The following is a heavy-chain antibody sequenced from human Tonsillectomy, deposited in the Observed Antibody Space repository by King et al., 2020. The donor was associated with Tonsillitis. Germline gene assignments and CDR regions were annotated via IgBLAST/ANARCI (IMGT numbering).Heavy chain of an antibody. CDR1: VFSLTTSVVG. CDR2: IYWNDDW. V-gene: IGHV2-5*01. CDR3: ARLCSSSPIDY. J-gene: IGHJ4*02. Sequence: TLKESGPTLVKPTQTLTLTCTFAVFSLTTSVVGVGWLRQPPGKALEGLALIYWNDDWRYVPSLNSRLTITKDNSKNQVVLIMTNMDPVDTATYYCARLCSSSPIDYWGQGTLVTVSS. D-gene: IGHD6-13*01.